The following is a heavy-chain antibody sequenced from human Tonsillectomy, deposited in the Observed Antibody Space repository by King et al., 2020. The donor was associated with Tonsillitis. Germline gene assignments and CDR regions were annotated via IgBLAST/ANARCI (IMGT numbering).Heavy chain of an antibody. CDR2: IISTSIYT. V-gene: IGHV3-21*01. D-gene: IGHD1-26*01. J-gene: IGHJ3*02. CDR1: GFTFNSYS. Sequence: VQLVESGGGLVKPGGSLRISCAASGFTFNSYSMNWVRQAPGKGLEWCSSIISTSIYTHYADSWKGRFTISRDNAKNSLFLQMNSLRAEDTAVYYCASRSGNFLSAFDIWGQGTMVTVSS. CDR3: ASRSGNFLSAFDI.